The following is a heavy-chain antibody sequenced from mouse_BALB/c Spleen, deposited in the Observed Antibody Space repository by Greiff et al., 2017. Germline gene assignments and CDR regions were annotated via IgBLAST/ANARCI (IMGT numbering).Heavy chain of an antibody. J-gene: IGHJ1*01. CDR2: ISDGGSYT. CDR3: ARGSYWYFDV. D-gene: IGHD1-1*01. V-gene: IGHV5-4*02. Sequence: EVQRVESGGGLVKPGGSLKLSCAASGFTFSDYYMYWVRQTPEKRLEWVATISDGGSYTYYPDSVKGRFTISRDNPKNTLFLQMTSLRSEDTAMYYCARGSYWYFDVWGAGTTVTVSS. CDR1: GFTFSDYY.